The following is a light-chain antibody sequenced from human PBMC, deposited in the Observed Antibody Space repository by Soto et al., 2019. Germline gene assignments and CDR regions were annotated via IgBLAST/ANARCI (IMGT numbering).Light chain of an antibody. CDR1: QTISSH. J-gene: IGKJ1*01. CDR3: QQYYSFPPT. Sequence: DIQMTQSPSSLSASIGDRVSITCRASQTISSHLNWYQQKPGKAPKLLIYAASSLHSGVPSRFSGSRSGPDFTLTISCLQSEDFATYYCQQYYSFPPTFGQGTKVDIK. V-gene: IGKV1-39*01. CDR2: AAS.